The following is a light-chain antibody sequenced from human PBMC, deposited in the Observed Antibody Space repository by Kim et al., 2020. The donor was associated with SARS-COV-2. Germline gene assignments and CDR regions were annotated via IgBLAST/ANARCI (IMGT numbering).Light chain of an antibody. Sequence: QSVLTQPPSVSAAPGQKVTISCSGSGSNIGSNYVSWYQQVPGTAPKLLIYDNDHRPLGIPDRFSGSKSGTSATLGISGLQTGDEADYYCATWDASLSAGVFGSGTKVTVL. CDR2: DND. CDR3: ATWDASLSAGV. V-gene: IGLV1-51*01. CDR1: GSNIGSNY. J-gene: IGLJ1*01.